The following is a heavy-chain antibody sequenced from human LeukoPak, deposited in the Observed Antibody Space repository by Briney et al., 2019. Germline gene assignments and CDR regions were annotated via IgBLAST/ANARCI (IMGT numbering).Heavy chain of an antibody. J-gene: IGHJ5*02. D-gene: IGHD3-9*01. V-gene: IGHV3-23*01. Sequence: PGGSLRLSCAASGFTFTTYDMNWVRQAPGKGLEWVSAISGGGGSTYYADSVKGRFTISRDNSKNTLYLQMNSLRAEDTAVYYCARDPYGILTGSAWGQGTLVTVFS. CDR2: ISGGGGST. CDR3: ARDPYGILTGSA. CDR1: GFTFTTYD.